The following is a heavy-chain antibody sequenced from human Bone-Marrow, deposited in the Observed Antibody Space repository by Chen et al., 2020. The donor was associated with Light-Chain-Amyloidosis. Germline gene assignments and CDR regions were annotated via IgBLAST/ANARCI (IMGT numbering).Heavy chain of an antibody. J-gene: IGHJ4*02. D-gene: IGHD2-21*02. Sequence: EVQLVESGGGLVQPGGSLRLSCTASGLTFSSSWMSWVRQAPGKGLGWVANIKQGGSAKYYVDSVKGRFTISRDDAKNSLYLQMNSLRAEDTAVYYCATDFSVTHWGQGTLVTVSS. V-gene: IGHV3-7*02. CDR1: GLTFSSSW. CDR2: IKQGGSAK. CDR3: ATDFSVTH.